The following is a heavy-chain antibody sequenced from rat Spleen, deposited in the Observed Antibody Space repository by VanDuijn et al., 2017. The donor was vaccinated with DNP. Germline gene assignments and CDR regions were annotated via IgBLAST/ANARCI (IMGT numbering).Heavy chain of an antibody. J-gene: IGHJ2*01. CDR3: ATGLGDY. D-gene: IGHD5-1*01. V-gene: IGHV5S13*01. CDR1: GFTFSNYG. Sequence: EVQLVESGGGLVQPGRSLKLSCAASGFTFSNYGMAWVRQTPTKGLEWVASINTRGSTTYYRASVKGRFTISRDNAKNTLYLQMDSLRSEDTATYYCATGLGDYWGQGVMVTVSS. CDR2: INTRGSTT.